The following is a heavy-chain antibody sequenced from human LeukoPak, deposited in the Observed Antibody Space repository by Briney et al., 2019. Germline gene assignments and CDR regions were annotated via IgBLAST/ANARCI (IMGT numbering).Heavy chain of an antibody. V-gene: IGHV3-74*01. CDR2: INSEGRST. CDR3: ARVAYCSLLVY. J-gene: IGHJ4*02. CDR1: GFTFSLSY. D-gene: IGHD2-15*01. Sequence: GGSLTLSCAASGFTFSLSYVHWVRHAPGKGLVLLSRINSEGRSTTHADAVKGRFTISRPNTKNTVHLQMNSLRAEDTAVYYCARVAYCSLLVYWGQGALGSVSS.